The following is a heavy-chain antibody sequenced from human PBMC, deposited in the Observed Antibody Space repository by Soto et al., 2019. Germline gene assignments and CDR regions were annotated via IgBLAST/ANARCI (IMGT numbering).Heavy chain of an antibody. CDR1: GFTFSTYS. Sequence: EVQLVESGGGLVQPGGSLRLSCAASGFTFSTYSMNWVRQAPGKGLEWVSYISSGSSTIYYADSVKGRFTISRDNAKNSLYLQRDSLRAEDTAVYYATRSAYMDVWGTGTTVTVSS. J-gene: IGHJ6*03. CDR2: ISSGSSTI. V-gene: IGHV3-48*01. CDR3: TRSAYMDV. D-gene: IGHD2-2*01.